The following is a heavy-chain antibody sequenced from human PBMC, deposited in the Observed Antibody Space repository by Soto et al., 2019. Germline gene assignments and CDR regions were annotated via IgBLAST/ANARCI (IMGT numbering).Heavy chain of an antibody. V-gene: IGHV3-74*01. J-gene: IGHJ4*02. CDR1: GFSFSSYW. Sequence: EVQLVESGGGLVQPGGSLRLSCAVSGFSFSSYWMHWVRQAPGKGLVWVSRISGDGSSTSYAGSVKGRFTISRDNAKDTLYLQMNSLRAEDTALYYCVRDLPGSGGDRALDYWGQGTLVTVSS. D-gene: IGHD6-19*01. CDR3: VRDLPGSGGDRALDY. CDR2: ISGDGSST.